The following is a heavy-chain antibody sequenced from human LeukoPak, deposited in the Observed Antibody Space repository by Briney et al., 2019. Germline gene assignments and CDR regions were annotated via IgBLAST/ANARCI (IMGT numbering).Heavy chain of an antibody. D-gene: IGHD2-2*01. J-gene: IGHJ5*01. CDR3: ARDSPAALRGCDS. CDR2: IYGSGCT. V-gene: IGHV3-53*01. CDR1: GFSLSIYC. Sequence: HSGGSLRLSCAASGFSLSIYCMTWLRQAPGKGLECVSVIYGSGCTYYADSVKGRFTISRDNSKNTLYLQMNSLRADDTAVYYWARDSPAALRGCDSGGQGTLVTVSS.